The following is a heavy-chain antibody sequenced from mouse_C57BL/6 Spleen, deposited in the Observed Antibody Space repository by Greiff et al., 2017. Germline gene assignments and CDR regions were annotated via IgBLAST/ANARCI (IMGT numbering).Heavy chain of an antibody. Sequence: EVMLVESGGDLVKPGGSLKPSCAASGFTFSSYGMSWVRQTPDKRLEWVATISSGGSYTYYPDSVKGRFTISRDNAKNTLYLQMSSLKSEDTAMYYCAGYGSSYDYWGQGTTLTVSS. CDR3: AGYGSSYDY. CDR1: GFTFSSYG. CDR2: ISSGGSYT. D-gene: IGHD1-1*01. V-gene: IGHV5-6*02. J-gene: IGHJ2*01.